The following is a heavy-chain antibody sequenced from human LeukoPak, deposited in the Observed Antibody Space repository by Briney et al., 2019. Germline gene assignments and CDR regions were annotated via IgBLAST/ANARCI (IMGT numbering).Heavy chain of an antibody. CDR3: ARVSIAARSPYYYGMDV. D-gene: IGHD6-6*01. J-gene: IGHJ6*02. Sequence: ASVKVSCKAPGFTFTSSAVQWVRQARGQRLEWIGWIVVGSGNTNYAQKFQERVTITRDMSTSTAYMELSSLRSEDTAVYYCARVSIAARSPYYYGMDVWGQGTTVTVSS. CDR2: IVVGSGNT. V-gene: IGHV1-58*01. CDR1: GFTFTSSA.